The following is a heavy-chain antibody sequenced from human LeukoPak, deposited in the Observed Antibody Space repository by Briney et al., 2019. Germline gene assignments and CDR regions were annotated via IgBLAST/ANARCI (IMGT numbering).Heavy chain of an antibody. CDR2: IYYSGST. J-gene: IGHJ4*02. D-gene: IGHD4-17*01. CDR1: GGSISSGGYY. CDR3: HGCGDHDNDY. V-gene: IGHV4-31*03. Sequence: NPSETLSLTCTVSGGSISSGGYYWSWIRQHPGKGLEWIGYIYYSGSTYYNPSLKSRVTISVDASKNQFSLKLSSVTAADTAVYYCHGCGDHDNDYWGQGALVTVSS.